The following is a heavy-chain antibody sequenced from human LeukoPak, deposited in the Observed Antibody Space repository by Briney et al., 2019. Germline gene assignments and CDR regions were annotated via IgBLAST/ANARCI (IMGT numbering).Heavy chain of an antibody. V-gene: IGHV4-38-2*01. Sequence: SETLSLTCAVSGYSISSGYYWGWIRQPPGKGLEWIGSIYHSGSTYYNPSLKSRVTISVDTSKNQFSLKLSSVTAADTAVYYCARVSNYDFWSGYPTDYWGQGTLVTVSS. J-gene: IGHJ4*02. CDR2: IYHSGST. CDR1: GYSISSGYY. D-gene: IGHD3-3*01. CDR3: ARVSNYDFWSGYPTDY.